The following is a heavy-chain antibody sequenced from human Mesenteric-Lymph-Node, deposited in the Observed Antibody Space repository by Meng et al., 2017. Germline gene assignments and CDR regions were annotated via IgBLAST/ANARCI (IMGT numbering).Heavy chain of an antibody. CDR3: ASSDYYRSDY. Sequence: QVQLQQWGAGLVKPSETLSLTCAVSGGSISSSDWWSWVRQPPGKGLEWIGETSHSGSTNYSPSLKSRVTISLDKSKNQLSLKLNSVTAADTAVYYCASSDYYRSDYWGQGTLVTVSS. D-gene: IGHD3-22*01. J-gene: IGHJ4*02. CDR1: GGSISSSDW. CDR2: TSHSGST. V-gene: IGHV4-4*02.